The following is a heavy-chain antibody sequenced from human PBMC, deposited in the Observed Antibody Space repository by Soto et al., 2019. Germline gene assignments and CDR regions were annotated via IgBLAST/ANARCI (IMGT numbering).Heavy chain of an antibody. Sequence: QVHLQESGPGQVKPSETLSLICTVSGGSVNSDNYYWSWIRQPPGRGLEWIGYIFYTGSTNYNPSLKSRVTISIDTSRNQFSLKLSSVTAADTAVDYCAREFSNSPEAFDSWGQGSLVTVSS. CDR1: GGSVNSDNYY. CDR2: IFYTGST. CDR3: AREFSNSPEAFDS. V-gene: IGHV4-61*01. D-gene: IGHD6-6*01. J-gene: IGHJ4*02.